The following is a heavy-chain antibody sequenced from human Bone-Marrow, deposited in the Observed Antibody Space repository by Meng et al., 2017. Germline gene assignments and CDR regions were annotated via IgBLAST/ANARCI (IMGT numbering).Heavy chain of an antibody. CDR2: INHSGST. CDR3: ARVGVVVITPNWFDP. Sequence: RQWVEGVLKPSETLSLHCAVYGGSFSGYYWSWIRQPPGKGLAWIGEINHSGSTNYNPSLKSRVTISVDTSKNQFSLKLSSVPAADTAVYYCARVGVVVITPNWFDPWGQGTLVTVSS. CDR1: GGSFSGYY. D-gene: IGHD3-22*01. J-gene: IGHJ5*02. V-gene: IGHV4-34*01.